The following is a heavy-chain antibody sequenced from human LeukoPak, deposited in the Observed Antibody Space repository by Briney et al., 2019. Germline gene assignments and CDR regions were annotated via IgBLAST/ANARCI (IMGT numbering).Heavy chain of an antibody. D-gene: IGHD5-12*01. CDR2: NSPNGVIT. CDR3: AKDSGGYWFDP. CDR1: GFTFRSHG. Sequence: GRTLRLSCAASGFTFRSHGMNGVRQAPGKGLEWVSGNSPNGVITYYADSVKGRFTISRDNSKNTLDLQMNSLRADDTAVYYCAKDSGGYWFDPWGQGTLVTVSS. J-gene: IGHJ5*02. V-gene: IGHV3-23*01.